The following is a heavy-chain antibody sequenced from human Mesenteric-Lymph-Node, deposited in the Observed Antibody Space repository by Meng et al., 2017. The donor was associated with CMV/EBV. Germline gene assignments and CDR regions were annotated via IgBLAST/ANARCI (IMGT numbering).Heavy chain of an antibody. CDR1: GFTFSTYT. CDR3: ARIGTIAAPSDY. Sequence: GESLKISCAASGFTFSTYTMNWVRQAPGKGLEWVSSISSSSSYIYYADSVKGRFTISRDASRNTLYLQMNSLRAEDTAVYYCARIGTIAAPSDYWGQGTLVTVSS. CDR2: ISSSSSYI. V-gene: IGHV3-21*01. D-gene: IGHD2-21*01. J-gene: IGHJ4*02.